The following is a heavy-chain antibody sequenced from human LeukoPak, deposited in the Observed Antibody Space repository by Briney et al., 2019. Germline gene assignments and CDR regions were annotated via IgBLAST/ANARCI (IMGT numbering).Heavy chain of an antibody. CDR1: GLTVSGNH. Sequence: PGGSLRLSCAGSGLTVSGNHMSWVRQAPEKELEWVSVIFTGGETYYADSVKGRFTVTRDKSKNTLYLQMSSLSPEDTAVYYCWTYFYDSSGVDDAFDIWGRGTMVTVSS. V-gene: IGHV3-66*02. CDR2: IFTGGET. J-gene: IGHJ3*02. CDR3: WTYFYDSSGVDDAFDI. D-gene: IGHD3-22*01.